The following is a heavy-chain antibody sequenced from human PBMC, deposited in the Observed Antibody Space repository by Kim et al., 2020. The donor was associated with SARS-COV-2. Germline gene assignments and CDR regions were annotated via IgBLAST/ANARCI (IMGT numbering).Heavy chain of an antibody. Sequence: ADSLKGRFTISRDNAKTSLHLQMNSLRADDTALYYCTRSADPGIAAAGDYWGQGTLVTVSS. V-gene: IGHV3-20*03. CDR3: TRSADPGIAAAGDY. D-gene: IGHD6-13*01. J-gene: IGHJ4*02.